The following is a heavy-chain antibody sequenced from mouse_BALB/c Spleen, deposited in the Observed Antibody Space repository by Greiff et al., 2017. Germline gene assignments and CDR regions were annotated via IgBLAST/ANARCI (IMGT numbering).Heavy chain of an antibody. CDR2: ISSGGGST. J-gene: IGHJ4*01. CDR1: GFAFSSYD. Sequence: EVKVVESGGGLVKPGGSLKLSCAASGFAFSSYDMSWVRQTPEKRLEWVACISSGGGSTYYPDTVKGRFTISRDNAKNTLYLQMSSLKSEDTAMFYVASQCDLMDYWGQGTSVTVSS. V-gene: IGHV5-12-1*01. CDR3: ASQCDLMDY.